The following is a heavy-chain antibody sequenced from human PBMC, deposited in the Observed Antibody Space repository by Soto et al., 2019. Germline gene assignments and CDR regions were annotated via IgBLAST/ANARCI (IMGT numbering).Heavy chain of an antibody. CDR3: ARVDGYNCVDY. Sequence: SETLPLTCTVSGGSLSSYYWSWIRQPPGKGLEWIGYIYYSGSTNYNPSLKSRVTISVDTAKNDFSLKLSSVTAADTAVYYCARVDGYNCVDYWGQGPLVTVSS. CDR2: IYYSGST. V-gene: IGHV4-59*01. CDR1: GGSLSSYY. J-gene: IGHJ4*02. D-gene: IGHD5-12*01.